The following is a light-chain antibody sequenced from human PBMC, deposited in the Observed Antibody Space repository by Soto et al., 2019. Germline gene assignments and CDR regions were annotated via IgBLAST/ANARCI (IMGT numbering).Light chain of an antibody. J-gene: IGKJ5*01. CDR3: QRYGSSPLIT. CDR2: GTS. CDR1: QSFSSSS. V-gene: IGKV3-20*01. Sequence: EDVLTQSPGALSLPPRQRASLSFWAMQSFSSSSLAWYQQRPGQAPRLLIYGTSSRATGIPDRFSGSGSGTDFTLTIGRLEPEDFAVYFCQRYGSSPLITFGQGTRLEI.